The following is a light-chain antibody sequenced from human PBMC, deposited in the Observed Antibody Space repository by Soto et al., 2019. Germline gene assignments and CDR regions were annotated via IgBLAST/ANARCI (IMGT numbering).Light chain of an antibody. CDR1: SSDIDAYNY. J-gene: IGLJ1*01. Sequence: QSVLTQPASVSLSPGQSITISCTGTSSDIDAYNYVSWYQQHPGKAPKLMIYDVSNRPSGISNRFSGSKSGNTASLTISGLQAEDEADYYCGSYTTSSNYVFGTGTKVTVL. V-gene: IGLV2-14*01. CDR2: DVS. CDR3: GSYTTSSNYV.